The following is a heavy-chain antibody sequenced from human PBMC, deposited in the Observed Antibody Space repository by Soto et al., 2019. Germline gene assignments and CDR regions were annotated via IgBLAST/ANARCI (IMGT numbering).Heavy chain of an antibody. V-gene: IGHV3-30-3*01. CDR3: ARDKMRDSSGWFRLSYYYYGMDV. Sequence: VQLVESGGGLIQPGGSLRLSCAASGFTVSSNYMSWVRQAPGKGLEWVAVISYDGSNKYYADSVKGRFTISRDNSKNTLYLQMNSLRAEDTAVYYCARDKMRDSSGWFRLSYYYYGMDVWGQGTTVTVSS. CDR2: ISYDGSNK. CDR1: GFTVSSNY. J-gene: IGHJ6*02. D-gene: IGHD6-19*01.